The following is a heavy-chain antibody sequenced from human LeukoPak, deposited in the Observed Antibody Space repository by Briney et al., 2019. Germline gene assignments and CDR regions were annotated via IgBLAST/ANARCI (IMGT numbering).Heavy chain of an antibody. V-gene: IGHV3-48*03. Sequence: PGGSPRLSCAASGFTFSSYEMNWVRQAPGKGLEWVSYISSSGGTKYYADSVKGRFTISRDNAKNSLYLQMNSLRAEDTAVYYCARVDSGELSLSETFDYWGQGTLVTVSS. J-gene: IGHJ4*02. CDR2: ISSSGGTK. CDR3: ARVDSGELSLSETFDY. CDR1: GFTFSSYE. D-gene: IGHD4-17*01.